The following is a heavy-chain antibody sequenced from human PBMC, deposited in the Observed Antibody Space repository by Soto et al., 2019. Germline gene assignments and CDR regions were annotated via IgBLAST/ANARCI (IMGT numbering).Heavy chain of an antibody. Sequence: QVPLVQSGAEVKKPGASVKVSCKASGYTFTSYGISWVRQAPGQGLEWMGWISAYNGNTNYAQKLQGRVTMTTDTSTSTAYMELRSLRSDDTAVYYCARDLRDIVVVVAATPGGWFDPWGQGTLVTVSS. J-gene: IGHJ5*02. CDR1: GYTFTSYG. CDR3: ARDLRDIVVVVAATPGGWFDP. CDR2: ISAYNGNT. D-gene: IGHD2-15*01. V-gene: IGHV1-18*01.